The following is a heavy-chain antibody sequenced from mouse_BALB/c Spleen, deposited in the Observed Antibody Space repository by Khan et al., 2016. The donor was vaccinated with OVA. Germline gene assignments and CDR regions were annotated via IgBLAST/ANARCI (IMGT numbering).Heavy chain of an antibody. V-gene: IGHV5-6-5*01. D-gene: IGHD1-1*01. CDR2: ISSGGST. Sequence: EVMLVESGGGLVKPGGSLKLSCAASGFTFSSYAMSWVRQTPEKRLEWVASISSGGSTYYPDSVKGRFTISRDNARNILYLQMSRRRSEDTAMYDCARDYYYGTGYFDVWGAGTTVTVSS. CDR3: ARDYYYGTGYFDV. CDR1: GFTFSSYA. J-gene: IGHJ1*01.